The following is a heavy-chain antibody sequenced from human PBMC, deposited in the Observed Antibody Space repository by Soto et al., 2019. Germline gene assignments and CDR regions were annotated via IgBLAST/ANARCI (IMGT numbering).Heavy chain of an antibody. J-gene: IGHJ4*02. D-gene: IGHD1-26*01. Sequence: GGSLRLSCAASGFTFSTYAMHWVRQAPGKGLEFVSAVTRDGGTTFYATSVKGRFTISRDNSKNTLYLQMGSLRPEDMAVYYCARACKGGSASSYFDSWGQGTLVTVSS. CDR2: VTRDGGTT. CDR3: ARACKGGSASSYFDS. V-gene: IGHV3-64*01. CDR1: GFTFSTYA.